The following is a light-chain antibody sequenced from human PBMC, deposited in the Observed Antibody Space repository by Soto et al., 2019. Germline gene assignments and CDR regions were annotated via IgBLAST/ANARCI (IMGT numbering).Light chain of an antibody. CDR1: QGISSS. Sequence: IQLTQSPCSLSASVGDRVTITCRASQGISSSLAWYQQQPGKAPKLLIYAASTLQSGVPSRFSGSGSGTDFTLTISSLQPEDFATYYCQQLKSFPLSFGGGTTVEIK. V-gene: IGKV1-9*01. J-gene: IGKJ4*01. CDR2: AAS. CDR3: QQLKSFPLS.